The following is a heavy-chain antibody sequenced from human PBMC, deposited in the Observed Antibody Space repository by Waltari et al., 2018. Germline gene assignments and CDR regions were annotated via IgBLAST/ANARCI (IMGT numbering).Heavy chain of an antibody. V-gene: IGHV4-34*01. CDR3: AITYVDTAMLNDY. J-gene: IGHJ4*02. Sequence: QVQLQQWGAGLLKPSETLSLTCAVYGGSFSGYYWSWIRQPPGKGLEWIGEINHSGSTNYTPSLKSRVTISVDTSKNQFSLKLSSVTAADTAVYYCAITYVDTAMLNDYWGQGTLVTVSS. D-gene: IGHD5-18*01. CDR2: INHSGST. CDR1: GGSFSGYY.